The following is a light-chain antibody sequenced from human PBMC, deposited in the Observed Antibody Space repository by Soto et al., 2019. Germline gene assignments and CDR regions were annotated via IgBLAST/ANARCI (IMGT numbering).Light chain of an antibody. CDR1: SSDVGGYNY. J-gene: IGLJ2*01. CDR2: DVS. V-gene: IGLV2-8*01. CDR3: SSYAGSNIVV. Sequence: QSALTQPPSASGSPGQSVTISCTGTSSDVGGYNYVSWYRQHPGKAPKLMIYDVSKRPSGVPDRFSGSKSGNTASLTVSGLQAEDEADYYCSSYAGSNIVVFGGGTKLTVL.